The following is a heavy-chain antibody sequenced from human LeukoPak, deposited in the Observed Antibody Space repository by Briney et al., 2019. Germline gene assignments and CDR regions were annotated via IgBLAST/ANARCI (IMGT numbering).Heavy chain of an antibody. V-gene: IGHV6-1*01. J-gene: IGHJ4*02. CDR1: GDSVSSNTVA. CDR3: ARAGVDTAMVRIDY. D-gene: IGHD5-18*01. Sequence: SQTLSLTCAISGDSVSSNTVAWNWIRQSPSRGLEWLGRTYYKSKWFNDYAVSVKSRITITPDTSKNQFSLKLSSVTAADTAVYYCARAGVDTAMVRIDYWGQGTLVTVSS. CDR2: TYYKSKWFN.